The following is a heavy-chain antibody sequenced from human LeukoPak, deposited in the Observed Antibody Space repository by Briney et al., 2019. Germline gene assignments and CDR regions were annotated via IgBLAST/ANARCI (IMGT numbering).Heavy chain of an antibody. CDR3: AKETRSSSWSLLYYFDY. J-gene: IGHJ4*02. Sequence: TGGSLRLSCAASGFTFDDYAMHWVRQAPGKGLEWVSGISWNSGSIGYADSVKGRFTISRDNAKNSLYLQMNSLRAEDTALYYCAKETRSSSWSLLYYFDYWGQGTLSPSPQ. V-gene: IGHV3-9*01. CDR1: GFTFDDYA. D-gene: IGHD6-13*01. CDR2: ISWNSGSI.